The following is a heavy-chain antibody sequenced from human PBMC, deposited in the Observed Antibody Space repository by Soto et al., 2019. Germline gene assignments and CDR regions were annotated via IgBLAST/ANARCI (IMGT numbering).Heavy chain of an antibody. Sequence: ETLSLTCNVSGGSLSGYYWSWIRQPAGKGLEWIGRIYFSGDTHYNPSLKSRVTMSIDSSKNQFSLRLTSVTAADTAVYSCARGVVIPTIDAFDLWGQGTLVTVSS. J-gene: IGHJ3*01. CDR1: GGSLSGYY. CDR2: IYFSGDT. V-gene: IGHV4-4*07. D-gene: IGHD3-22*01. CDR3: ARGVVIPTIDAFDL.